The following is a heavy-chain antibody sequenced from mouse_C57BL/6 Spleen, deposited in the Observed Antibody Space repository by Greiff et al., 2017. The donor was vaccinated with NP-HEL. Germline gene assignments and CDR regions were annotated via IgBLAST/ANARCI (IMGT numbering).Heavy chain of an antibody. CDR3: ARGDPTW. CDR2: IYPGDGDT. J-gene: IGHJ2*01. V-gene: IGHV1-82*01. CDR1: GYAFSSSW. Sequence: VQLQQSGPELVKPGASVKISCKASGYAFSSSWMNWVKQRPGKGLEWIGRIYPGDGDTNYNGKFKGKATLTADKSSSTAYMQLSSLTSEDSAVYFCARGDPTWWGQGTTLTVSS. D-gene: IGHD3-3*01.